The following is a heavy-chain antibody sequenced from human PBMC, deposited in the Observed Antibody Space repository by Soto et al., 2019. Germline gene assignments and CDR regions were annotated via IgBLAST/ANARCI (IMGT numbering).Heavy chain of an antibody. CDR3: ARAYSGYDYGWFDP. CDR2: IYYSGST. J-gene: IGHJ5*02. CDR1: GGSISSYY. Sequence: SETLSLTCTVSGGSISSYYWSWIRQPPGKGLEWIGSIYYSGSTYYNPSLKSRVTISVDTSKNQFSLKLSSVTAADTAVYYCARAYSGYDYGWFDPWGQGTLVTVSS. V-gene: IGHV4-59*05. D-gene: IGHD5-12*01.